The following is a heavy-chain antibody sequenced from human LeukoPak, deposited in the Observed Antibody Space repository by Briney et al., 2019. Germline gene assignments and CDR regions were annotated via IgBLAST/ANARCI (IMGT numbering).Heavy chain of an antibody. CDR1: GYTFTSYG. V-gene: IGHV1-18*01. D-gene: IGHD3-16*02. Sequence: ASVKVSCKASGYTFTSYGISWVRQAPGQGLEWMGWVSAHNGNTDYAKKFQGRVTMTTDRSTSTVYMEMRSLRSDDSAVYCCARDRTYMITFGGVIVLSRWGQGALVTVSS. CDR3: ARDRTYMITFGGVIVLSR. CDR2: VSAHNGNT. J-gene: IGHJ4*02.